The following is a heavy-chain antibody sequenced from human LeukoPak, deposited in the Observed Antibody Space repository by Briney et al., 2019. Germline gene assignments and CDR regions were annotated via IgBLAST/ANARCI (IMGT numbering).Heavy chain of an antibody. CDR1: GYTFTSYY. D-gene: IGHD5-18*01. Sequence: GASVKVSCKASGYTFTSYYMHWVRQAPGQGLEWMGIINPSGGSTSYAQKFQGRVTMTRDMSTSTVYMELSSLRSEDTAVYYCANDLGWIQLNLGRGQGTLVTVSS. V-gene: IGHV1-46*01. CDR3: ANDLGWIQLNLG. CDR2: INPSGGST. J-gene: IGHJ4*02.